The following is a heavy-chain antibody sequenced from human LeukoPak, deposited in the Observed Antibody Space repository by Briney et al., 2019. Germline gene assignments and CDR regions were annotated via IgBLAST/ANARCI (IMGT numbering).Heavy chain of an antibody. V-gene: IGHV3-33*01. CDR2: IWYDGSKK. CDR3: ARAHEDWGGCGGDCYSDF. J-gene: IGHJ4*02. CDR1: GFTFSSYG. D-gene: IGHD2-21*02. Sequence: PGGSLRLPCAASGFTFSSYGMHWVRQAPGKGLEWVAVIWYDGSKKYYADSVKGRFTISRDNSKNTLYLQMNSLRPEDTAVYHCARAHEDWGGCGGDCYSDFWGQGTLVTVSS.